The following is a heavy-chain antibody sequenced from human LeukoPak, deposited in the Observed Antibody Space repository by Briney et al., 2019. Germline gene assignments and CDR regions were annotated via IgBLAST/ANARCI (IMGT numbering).Heavy chain of an antibody. Sequence: GGSLRLSCAASGFTFSTYLMSWVRQAPGKGLEWVANINQDGSEKYSVDPVKGRFTISRDNAKRSLYLQMNSLRADDTAVYYCARDRALYDSRRGYYYTEDDYWGQGTLVTVSS. CDR1: GFTFSTYL. J-gene: IGHJ4*02. D-gene: IGHD3-22*01. V-gene: IGHV3-7*01. CDR2: INQDGSEK. CDR3: ARDRALYDSRRGYYYTEDDY.